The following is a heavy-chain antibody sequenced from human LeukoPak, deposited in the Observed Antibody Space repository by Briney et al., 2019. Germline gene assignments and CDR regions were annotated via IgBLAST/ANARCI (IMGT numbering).Heavy chain of an antibody. CDR3: ARSPHQLLLDAFDI. CDR2: IIPIFGTA. V-gene: IGHV1-69*13. D-gene: IGHD2-2*01. CDR1: GYTFTSYD. Sequence: SVKVSCKASGYTFTSYDISWVRQAPGQGLEWMGGIIPIFGTANYAQKFQGRVTITADESTSTAYMELSSLRSEDTAVYYCARSPHQLLLDAFDIWGQGTMVTVSS. J-gene: IGHJ3*02.